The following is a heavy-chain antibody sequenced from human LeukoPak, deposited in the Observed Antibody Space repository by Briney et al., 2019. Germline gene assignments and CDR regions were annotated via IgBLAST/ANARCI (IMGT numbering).Heavy chain of an antibody. D-gene: IGHD3-3*01. V-gene: IGHV3-30*18. Sequence: GGYLRLSCAASGFTFSSYGMHWVRQAPGKGLEWVAVISYDGSNKYYADSVKGRFTISRDNSKNTLYLQMNSLRAEDTAVYYCAKDGSGYWNFDYWGQETLVTVSS. J-gene: IGHJ4*02. CDR2: ISYDGSNK. CDR3: AKDGSGYWNFDY. CDR1: GFTFSSYG.